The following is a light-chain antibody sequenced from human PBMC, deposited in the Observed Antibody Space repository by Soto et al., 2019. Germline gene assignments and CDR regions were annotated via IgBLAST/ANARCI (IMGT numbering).Light chain of an antibody. Sequence: VLTQSLGTLSLSPGERATISCRASRTVRDNYLAWYQQKPGQAPRLLIFDGSSRATGIPYTFSAGGSVTVFPLPTTSLDPEDFAVNCWQHLSSYPLTFGGGTKV. CDR1: RTVRDNY. CDR2: DGS. CDR3: QHLSSYPLT. V-gene: IGKV3-20*01. J-gene: IGKJ4*01.